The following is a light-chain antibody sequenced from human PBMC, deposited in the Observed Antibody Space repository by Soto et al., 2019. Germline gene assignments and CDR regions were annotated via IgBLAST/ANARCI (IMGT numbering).Light chain of an antibody. J-gene: IGKJ1*01. Sequence: DIVVTQSPLTLPVTPGETASISCRSSQSLLHSNGYNYLDWYLQKPGQSPQLLIYLGSNRASGVPDRCSGSGACTDFTLKISRVEAEDVVVYDCVQALQSPPWTFGQGTKVELK. CDR3: VQALQSPPWT. CDR2: LGS. V-gene: IGKV2-28*01. CDR1: QSLLHSNGYNY.